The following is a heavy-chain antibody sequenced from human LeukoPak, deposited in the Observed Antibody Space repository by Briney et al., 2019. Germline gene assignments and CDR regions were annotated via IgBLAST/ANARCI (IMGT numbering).Heavy chain of an antibody. Sequence: GGSLRLSCAASGFTFSSYAMSWVRQAPGKGLEWVSTISGSDDNTYYADSVKGRFTISRDISKNTLYLQMNSLRADDTAVYYCANDFDHWGQGTLVTVSS. CDR3: ANDFDH. V-gene: IGHV3-23*01. CDR2: ISGSDDNT. J-gene: IGHJ4*02. CDR1: GFTFSSYA.